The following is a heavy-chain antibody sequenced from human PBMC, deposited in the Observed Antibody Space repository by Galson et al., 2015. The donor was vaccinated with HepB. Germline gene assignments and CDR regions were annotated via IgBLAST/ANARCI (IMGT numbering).Heavy chain of an antibody. J-gene: IGHJ4*02. CDR1: GFSLSTSGVG. CDR2: IYWDDDK. Sequence: PALVKPTQTLTLTCTFSGFSLSTSGVGVGWIRQPPGKALEWLALIYWDDDKRYSPSLKSRLTITKDTSKNQVVLTMTNMDPVDTATYYCARYFEGATIFDYWGQGTLVTVSS. CDR3: ARYFEGATIFDY. V-gene: IGHV2-5*02. D-gene: IGHD5-12*01.